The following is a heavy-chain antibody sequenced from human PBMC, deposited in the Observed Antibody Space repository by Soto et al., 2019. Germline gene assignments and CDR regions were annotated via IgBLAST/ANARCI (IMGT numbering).Heavy chain of an antibody. CDR3: ARTKVTTTTRMNWFDP. CDR2: IYYSGST. D-gene: IGHD4-17*01. Sequence: LSLTCTVSGGSISSGGYYWSWIRQHPGKGLEWIGYIYYSGSTYYNPSLKSRVTISVDTSKNQFSLKLSSVTAADTAVYYCARTKVTTTTRMNWFDPWGQGTLVTVSS. V-gene: IGHV4-31*03. J-gene: IGHJ5*02. CDR1: GGSISSGGYY.